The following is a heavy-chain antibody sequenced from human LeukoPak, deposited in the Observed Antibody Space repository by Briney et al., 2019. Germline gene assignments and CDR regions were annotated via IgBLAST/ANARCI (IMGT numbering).Heavy chain of an antibody. V-gene: IGHV4-39*07. D-gene: IGHD3-22*01. Sequence: PSETLSLTCTVSGGSISSSSYYWGWIRQPPGKGLEWIGSIYYSGSTYYNPSLKSRVTMSVDTSKNQFSLKLSSVTAADTAVYYCARVAYYYDSSGYYGMVYAPNWFDPWGQGTLVTVSS. J-gene: IGHJ5*02. CDR3: ARVAYYYDSSGYYGMVYAPNWFDP. CDR2: IYYSGST. CDR1: GGSISSSSYY.